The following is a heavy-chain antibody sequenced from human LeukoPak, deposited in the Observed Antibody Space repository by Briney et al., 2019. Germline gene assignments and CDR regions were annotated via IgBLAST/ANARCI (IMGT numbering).Heavy chain of an antibody. CDR3: ARLPTGSSLHY. V-gene: IGHV3-74*01. D-gene: IGHD6-6*01. CDR2: INSDGSST. Sequence: PGRSLRLSCAASGFTFSSFGLHWVRQAPGKGLVWVSSINSDGSSTRYADSVKGRFTISRDNAKNTLYLQMNSLRAEDTAVYYCARLPTGSSLHYWGQGTLVTVSS. J-gene: IGHJ4*02. CDR1: GFTFSSFG.